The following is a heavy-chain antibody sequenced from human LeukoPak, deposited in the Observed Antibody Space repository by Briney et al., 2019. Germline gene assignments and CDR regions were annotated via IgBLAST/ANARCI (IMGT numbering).Heavy chain of an antibody. J-gene: IGHJ4*02. V-gene: IGHV4-34*01. CDR1: GESLSGYY. CDR2: INHSART. Sequence: SETLSLTCAVYGESLSGYYWSWVRQPPGKGLEWGGDINHSARTNYKPSLKTRVTISVDTSKNQVSLKLSSVTAADTAVYYCARGPPYIVVVTAIGFFDYWGQGTLVTVSS. CDR3: ARGPPYIVVVTAIGFFDY. D-gene: IGHD2-21*02.